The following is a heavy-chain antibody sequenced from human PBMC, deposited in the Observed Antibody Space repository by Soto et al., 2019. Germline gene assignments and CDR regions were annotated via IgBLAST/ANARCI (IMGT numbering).Heavy chain of an antibody. Sequence: SETLSLTCTVSGGSISSYYWSWIRQPPGKGLEWIGYIYYSGSTNYNPSLKSRVTISVDTSKNQFSLKLSSVTAADTAVYYCARDLRYYDFWSGYYRHYYGMDVGGQGTTVTVSS. V-gene: IGHV4-59*01. CDR2: IYYSGST. D-gene: IGHD3-3*01. CDR1: GGSISSYY. J-gene: IGHJ6*02. CDR3: ARDLRYYDFWSGYYRHYYGMDV.